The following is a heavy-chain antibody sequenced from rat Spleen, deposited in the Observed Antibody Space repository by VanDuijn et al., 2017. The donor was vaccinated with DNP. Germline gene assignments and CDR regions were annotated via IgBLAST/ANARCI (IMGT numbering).Heavy chain of an antibody. V-gene: IGHV5-7*01. Sequence: EVQLVESGGGLVQPGRSLKLSCAASGFTFSNYGMHWIRQAPKKGLEWVATISYDGSRTYYRVSVKGRFAISRDNAKSTLYLQMNSLISEDMATYYCIRWNSGHFDYWRQGVMVTVSS. CDR2: ISYDGSRT. J-gene: IGHJ2*01. CDR1: GFTFSNYG. CDR3: IRWNSGHFDY. D-gene: IGHD4-3*01.